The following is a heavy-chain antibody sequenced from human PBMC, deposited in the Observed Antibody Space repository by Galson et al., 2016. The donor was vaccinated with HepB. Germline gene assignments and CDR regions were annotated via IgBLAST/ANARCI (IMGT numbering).Heavy chain of an antibody. J-gene: IGHJ6*02. CDR3: ARASPSRILDV. Sequence: SVKVSCKASADTLKHYIVNWVRQAPGQGLEWVGGIIPMFGTVNSAQRFQGRVTISADESTRTVYLDLSRLTYEDTAVYYCARASPSRILDVWGQGTTVTVSS. CDR2: IIPMFGTV. D-gene: IGHD2-15*01. V-gene: IGHV1-69*13. CDR1: ADTLKHYI.